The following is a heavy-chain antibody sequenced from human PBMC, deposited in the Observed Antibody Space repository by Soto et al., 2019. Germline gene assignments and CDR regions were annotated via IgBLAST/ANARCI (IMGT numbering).Heavy chain of an antibody. CDR1: GYTFTGYY. J-gene: IGHJ5*02. D-gene: IGHD4-17*01. CDR3: AREDYGDYDNQNWFDP. V-gene: IGHV1-2*04. Sequence: QVQLVQSGAEVKKPGASVKVSCKASGYTFTGYYMHWVRQAPGQGLEWMGWINPNSGGTNYAQKFQGWVTMTRDTSISPAYMELSRLRSDDTAVYYCAREDYGDYDNQNWFDPWGQGTLVTVSS. CDR2: INPNSGGT.